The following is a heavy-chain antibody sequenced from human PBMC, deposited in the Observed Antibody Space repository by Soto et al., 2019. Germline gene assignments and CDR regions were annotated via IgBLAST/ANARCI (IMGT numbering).Heavy chain of an antibody. CDR1: GYTFTSYA. J-gene: IGHJ4*02. V-gene: IGHV1-3*01. D-gene: IGHD3-10*01. CDR2: INAGNGDT. CDR3: ARELGTGLWFGEFYFEY. Sequence: ASVKVSCKASGYTFTSYAMHCVRQAPGQRLEWMGWINAGNGDTKYSQKFQGRVTITRDTSASTAYMELSSLRSEDTAVYYCARELGTGLWFGEFYFEYWGQGTLVTLSS.